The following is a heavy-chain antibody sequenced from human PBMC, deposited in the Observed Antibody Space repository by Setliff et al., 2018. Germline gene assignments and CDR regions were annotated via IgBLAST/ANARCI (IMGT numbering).Heavy chain of an antibody. CDR2: INHRGST. V-gene: IGHV4-34*01. J-gene: IGHJ4*02. CDR3: ARGRNVAARLLDS. CDR1: GGTFSDYY. Sequence: PSETLSLTCAAYGGTFSDYYWTWIRQPPGKGLEWVGEINHRGSTNYNPSLKSRVTISVDTSKDQFSLKLISMTAAATAVYYCARGRNVAARLLDSWGQGTLVTVSS. D-gene: IGHD6-6*01.